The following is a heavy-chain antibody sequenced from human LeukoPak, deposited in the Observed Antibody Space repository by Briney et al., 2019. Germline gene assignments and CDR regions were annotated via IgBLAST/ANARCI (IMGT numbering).Heavy chain of an antibody. J-gene: IGHJ3*02. V-gene: IGHV4-39*07. Sequence: SETLSLTCTVSGGSISSSSYYWGWIRQPPGKGLEWIGSIYYSGSTYYNPSLKSRVTISVDTSKNQFSLKLSSVTAADTAVYYCARGGGYNSPGAFDIWGQGTMVTVSS. CDR1: GGSISSSSYY. D-gene: IGHD5-18*01. CDR2: IYYSGST. CDR3: ARGGGYNSPGAFDI.